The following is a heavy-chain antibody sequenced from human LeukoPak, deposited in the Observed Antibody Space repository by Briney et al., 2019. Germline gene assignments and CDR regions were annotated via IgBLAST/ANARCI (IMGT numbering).Heavy chain of an antibody. V-gene: IGHV3-66*01. CDR2: IYSGGRT. CDR1: GFTFSSND. J-gene: IGHJ4*02. Sequence: GGSLTLSCAASGFTFSSNDMSWVRQAPGKGLEWVAVIYSGGRTYYSDSVKGRFTISSDNSKITLYLQMTSLRAEDTAVYYCARGLNFGRLLPFDYWGQGTLVTVSS. D-gene: IGHD3-9*01. CDR3: ARGLNFGRLLPFDY.